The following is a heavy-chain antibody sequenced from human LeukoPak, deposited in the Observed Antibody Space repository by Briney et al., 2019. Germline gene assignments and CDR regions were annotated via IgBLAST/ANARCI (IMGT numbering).Heavy chain of an antibody. CDR2: IYHSGST. CDR1: GGSISSGGYY. D-gene: IGHD6-13*01. V-gene: IGHV4-30-2*01. Sequence: PSETLSLTCTVSGGSISSGGYYWSWIRQPPGKGLEWIGYIYHSGSTYYNPSLKSRVTISVDGSKNQFSLKLSSVTAADTAVYYCARKESSSWYEFGFQHWGQGTLVTVSS. CDR3: ARKESSSWYEFGFQH. J-gene: IGHJ1*01.